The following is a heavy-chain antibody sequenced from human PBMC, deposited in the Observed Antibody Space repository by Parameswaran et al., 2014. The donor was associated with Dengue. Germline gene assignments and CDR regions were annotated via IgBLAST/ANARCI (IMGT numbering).Heavy chain of an antibody. Sequence: RWIRQPPGKGLEWVGFIRSKAYGGTTEYAASVKGRFTISRDDSKSIAYLQMNSLKTEDTAVYYCTRGYSSSSRLDYYYYYMDVWGKGTTVTVSS. D-gene: IGHD6-6*01. CDR3: TRGYSSSSRLDYYYYYMDV. CDR2: IRSKAYGGTT. J-gene: IGHJ6*03. V-gene: IGHV3-49*02.